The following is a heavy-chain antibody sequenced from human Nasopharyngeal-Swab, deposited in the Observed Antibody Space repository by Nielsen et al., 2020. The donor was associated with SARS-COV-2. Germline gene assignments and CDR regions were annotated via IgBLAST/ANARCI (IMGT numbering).Heavy chain of an antibody. CDR3: ASGPFGPGDSYYYYGLDV. CDR1: GDSIRSTTFY. D-gene: IGHD3/OR15-3a*01. CDR2: IHNSGTP. J-gene: IGHJ6*02. Sequence: GSLRLSCTVSGDSIRSTTFYWGWIRQPPGKGVEWIGSIHNSGTPYYIPSLKSRVTISVDTSKNQFSLKMRSVTAADTAVYYCASGPFGPGDSYYYYGLDVWGQGATVTVSS. V-gene: IGHV4-39*07.